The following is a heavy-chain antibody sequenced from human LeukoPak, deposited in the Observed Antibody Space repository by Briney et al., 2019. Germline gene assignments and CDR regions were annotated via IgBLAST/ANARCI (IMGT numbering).Heavy chain of an antibody. CDR1: GFTFDDYA. CDR2: ISWNSGSI. CDR3: AKDEFVASDFTGAFDI. Sequence: GGSLRLSCAASGFTFDDYAMHWVPQAPGKGLEWSSGISWNSGSIDHADSVKGRFTISRDNAKNSLYLQMNSLRAEDMALYYCAKDEFVASDFTGAFDIWGQGTMVTVSS. V-gene: IGHV3-9*03. J-gene: IGHJ3*02. D-gene: IGHD2-8*02.